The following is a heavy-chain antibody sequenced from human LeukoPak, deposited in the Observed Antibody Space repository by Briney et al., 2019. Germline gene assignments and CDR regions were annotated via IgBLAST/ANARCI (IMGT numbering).Heavy chain of an antibody. J-gene: IGHJ4*02. CDR2: IIPIFGTA. CDR3: AKVPGILTGPRGPFDY. Sequence: ASVKVSCKASGGTFSSYAISWVRQAPGQGLEWMGGIIPIFGTANYAQKFQGRVTITADKSTSTAYMELSSLRSEDTAVYYCAKVPGILTGPRGPFDYWGQGTLVTVSS. D-gene: IGHD3-9*01. CDR1: GGTFSSYA. V-gene: IGHV1-69*06.